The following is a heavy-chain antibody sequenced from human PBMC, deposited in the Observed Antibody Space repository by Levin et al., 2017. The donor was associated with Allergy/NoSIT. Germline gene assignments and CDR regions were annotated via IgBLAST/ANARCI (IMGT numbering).Heavy chain of an antibody. CDR3: ARELERIAQIDYGMDV. CDR2: IKQDGSEK. CDR1: GFTFSSYW. V-gene: IGHV3-7*01. Sequence: PGGSLRLSCAASGFTFSSYWMSWVRQAPGKGLEWVANIKQDGSEKYYVDSVKGRFTISRDNAKNSLYLQMNSLRAEDTAVYYCARELERIAQIDYGMDVWGQGTTVTVSS. J-gene: IGHJ6*02. D-gene: IGHD1-1*01.